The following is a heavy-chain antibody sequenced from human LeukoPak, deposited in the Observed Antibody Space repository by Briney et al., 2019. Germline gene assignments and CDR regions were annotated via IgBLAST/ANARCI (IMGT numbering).Heavy chain of an antibody. V-gene: IGHV3-23*01. CDR3: AGSSSGYYYVDY. CDR1: GFTFSSYA. CDR2: ISGSSGST. Sequence: TGGSLRLSCAASGFTFSSYAMSWVRQAPGKGLEWVSAISGSSGSTYYADSVKGRFTISRDNSKNTLYLQMNSLRAEDTAVYYCAGSSSGYYYVDYWGQGTLVTVSS. D-gene: IGHD3-22*01. J-gene: IGHJ4*02.